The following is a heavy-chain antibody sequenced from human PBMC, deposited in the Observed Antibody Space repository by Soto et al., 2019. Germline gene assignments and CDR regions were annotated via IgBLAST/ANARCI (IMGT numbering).Heavy chain of an antibody. Sequence: GGSLRLSCAASGFTFTSYAMSWVRQAPGKGLEWVSAISGSGVSTYYADSVKGRFTISRDTSKNTLYLQMYSLRAEDTALYYCTKTYSSSWYIFDYWGQGTLVTVS. D-gene: IGHD6-13*01. J-gene: IGHJ4*02. V-gene: IGHV3-23*01. CDR3: TKTYSSSWYIFDY. CDR1: GFTFTSYA. CDR2: ISGSGVST.